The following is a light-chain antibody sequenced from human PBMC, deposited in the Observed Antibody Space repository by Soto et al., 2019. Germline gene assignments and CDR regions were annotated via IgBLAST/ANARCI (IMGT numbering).Light chain of an antibody. CDR1: QSVSNN. V-gene: IGKV3-15*01. CDR2: HAS. Sequence: EIVMTQSPATLSVSPGERATLSCRASQSVSNNFAWYQQKPGQAPRLLIYHASPRATGIPARFSGSGSGTEFTLTISSLQSEDFAVYYCQQYNKWQLTFGGGTKVEIK. J-gene: IGKJ4*01. CDR3: QQYNKWQLT.